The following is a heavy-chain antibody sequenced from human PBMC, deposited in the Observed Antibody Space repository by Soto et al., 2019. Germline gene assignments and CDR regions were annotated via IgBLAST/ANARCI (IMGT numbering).Heavy chain of an antibody. CDR2: IYSGGST. Sequence: EVQLVESGGGLVQPGGSLRLSCAASGFTVSSNYMSWVRQAPGKGLEWVSVIYSGGSTYYADSVKGRFTISRDNSKNVLYLQMNSLRAEDTAVYYCARDRIPTGMDVWGQGTTVPVSS. CDR1: GFTVSSNY. J-gene: IGHJ6*02. CDR3: ARDRIPTGMDV. V-gene: IGHV3-66*01.